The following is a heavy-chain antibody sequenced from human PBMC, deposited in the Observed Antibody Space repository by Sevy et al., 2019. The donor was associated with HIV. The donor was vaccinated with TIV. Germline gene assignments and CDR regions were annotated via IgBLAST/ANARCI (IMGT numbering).Heavy chain of an antibody. CDR2: VYYNGAT. CDR1: GGSLSRYY. CDR3: ARELGAVWTGSYHQYPYSMDV. V-gene: IGHV4-59*01. D-gene: IGHD3-16*01. J-gene: IGHJ6*02. Sequence: SETLSLTCAVSGGSLSRYYWSWIRQSPGKGLEWIGYVYYNGATNYNPALNSRLSLALDTSKNQFSLSLGSVTAADTAVYYCARELGAVWTGSYHQYPYSMDVWGHGTTVTVSS.